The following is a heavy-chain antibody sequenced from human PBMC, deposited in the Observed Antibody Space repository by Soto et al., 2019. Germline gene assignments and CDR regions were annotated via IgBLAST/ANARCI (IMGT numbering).Heavy chain of an antibody. CDR1: GGAINTNNYY. CDR2: VFYDGTT. D-gene: IGHD2-2*01. V-gene: IGHV4-39*01. J-gene: IGHJ4*02. CDR3: ARLAVVSPVANV. Sequence: QLQLQESGPGPVKPSGTLSLTCTVSGGAINTNNYYWGWVRQPPGKGLEWIGSVFYDGTTYYSPSLKSRVTISLATSRTQFSLKLNSVTAADTAVYYCARLAVVSPVANVWGQGTLVTVSS.